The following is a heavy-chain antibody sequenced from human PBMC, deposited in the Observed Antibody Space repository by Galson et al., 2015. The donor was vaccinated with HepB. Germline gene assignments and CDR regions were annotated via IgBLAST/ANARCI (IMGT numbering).Heavy chain of an antibody. V-gene: IGHV3-30-3*01. CDR3: ARDQGELWFGDYGMDV. CDR2: ISYDGSNK. D-gene: IGHD3-10*01. Sequence: SLRLSCAASGFTVSSNYMHWVRQAPGKGLEWVAVISYDGSNKYYADSVKGRFTISRDNSKNTLYLQMNSLRAEDTAVYYCARDQGELWFGDYGMDVWGQGTTVTVSS. J-gene: IGHJ6*02. CDR1: GFTVSSNY.